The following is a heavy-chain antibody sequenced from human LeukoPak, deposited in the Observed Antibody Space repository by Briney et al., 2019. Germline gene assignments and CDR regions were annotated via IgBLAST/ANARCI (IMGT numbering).Heavy chain of an antibody. CDR1: GFTFSSYE. J-gene: IGHJ4*02. D-gene: IGHD6-13*01. Sequence: PGGSLRLSCAASGFTFSSYEMNWVRQAPGKGLEWVSYISSSGSTIYYADSVKGRLTISRDNAKNSLYLQMNSLRAEDTAVYYCARLYSSSFGEPCFDYWGQGTLVTVSS. CDR2: ISSSGSTI. CDR3: ARLYSSSFGEPCFDY. V-gene: IGHV3-48*03.